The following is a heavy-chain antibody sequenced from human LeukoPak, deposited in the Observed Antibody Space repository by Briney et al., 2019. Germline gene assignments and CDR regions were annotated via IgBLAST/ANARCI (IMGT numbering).Heavy chain of an antibody. J-gene: IGHJ4*02. CDR3: AREQYSSGWYDLFDY. V-gene: IGHV3-30*03. D-gene: IGHD6-19*01. CDR2: ISYDGSNK. Sequence: GRSLRLSCAASGFTFSSYGMHWVRQAPGKGLEWVAVISYDGSNKYYADSVKGRFTISRDNSKNTLYLQMNSLRAEDTAVYYCAREQYSSGWYDLFDYWGQGTLVTVSS. CDR1: GFTFSSYG.